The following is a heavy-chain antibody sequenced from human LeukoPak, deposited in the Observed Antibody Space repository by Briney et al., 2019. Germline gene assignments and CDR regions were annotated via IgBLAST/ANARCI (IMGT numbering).Heavy chain of an antibody. CDR1: GESFSRYY. CDR2: ISHSGST. J-gene: IGHJ3*02. V-gene: IGHV4-34*01. CDR3: AIRSGWYAHAFDI. D-gene: IGHD6-19*01. Sequence: TLSLTCAVYGESFSRYYWSWIRQSPGKGLEWIGEISHSGSTNYNPSLKSRVTISVDKSKNQFSLKLSSVTAADAAVYYCAIRSGWYAHAFDIWGQGTMVTVSS.